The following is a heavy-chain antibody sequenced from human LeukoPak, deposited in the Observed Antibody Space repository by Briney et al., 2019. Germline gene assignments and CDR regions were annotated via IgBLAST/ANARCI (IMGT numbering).Heavy chain of an antibody. CDR3: ARDRWLVLGGDY. D-gene: IGHD6-19*01. CDR2: ISYDGSNK. V-gene: IGHV3-30-3*01. J-gene: IGHJ4*02. Sequence: GGSLRLSCAASGFTFSSYAMHWVRQAPGKGLEWVALISYDGSNKYYADSVKGRFTISRDNSKNTPYLQMNSLTAEDTAVYYCARDRWLVLGGDYWGQGTLVTVSS. CDR1: GFTFSSYA.